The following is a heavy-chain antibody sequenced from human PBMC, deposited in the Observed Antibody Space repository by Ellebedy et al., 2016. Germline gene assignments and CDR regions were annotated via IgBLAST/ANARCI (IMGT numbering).Heavy chain of an antibody. CDR3: AIGYNYFDY. J-gene: IGHJ4*02. CDR1: GFTFSSYA. CDR2: ISGSGGST. D-gene: IGHD5-24*01. Sequence: GGSLRLXXAASGFTFSSYAMSWVRQAPGKGLEWVSAISGSGGSTYYADSVKGRFTISRDNSKNTLYLQMNSLRAEDTALYYCAIGYNYFDYWGQGTLVTVSS. V-gene: IGHV3-23*01.